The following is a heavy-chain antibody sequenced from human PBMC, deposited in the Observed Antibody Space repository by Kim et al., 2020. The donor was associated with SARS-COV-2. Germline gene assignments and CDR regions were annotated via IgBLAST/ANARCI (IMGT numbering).Heavy chain of an antibody. Sequence: SETLSLTCTVSGFSISSYNWSWIRQPPGKGLEWIGYIYYSGSTNYNPSLKSRVTISVDTSKNQFPLKLISVTAADTAVYYCARVPGYSSPRLSYYYYYGMDVWGQGTTVTVSS. V-gene: IGHV4-59*13. CDR1: GFSISSYN. J-gene: IGHJ6*02. D-gene: IGHD6-19*01. CDR2: IYYSGST. CDR3: ARVPGYSSPRLSYYYYYGMDV.